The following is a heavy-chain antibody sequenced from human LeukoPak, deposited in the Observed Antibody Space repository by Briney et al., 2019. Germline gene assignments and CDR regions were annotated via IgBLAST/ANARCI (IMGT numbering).Heavy chain of an antibody. D-gene: IGHD2-21*02. CDR1: GFTFDDYA. J-gene: IGHJ2*01. Sequence: GGSLRLSCAASGFTFDDYAMHWVRQAPGKGLEWVSGISWNSGSIGYADSVKGRFAISRDNAKNSLYLQMNSLRAEDTALYYCAKGSGHIVVVTAYLYFDLWGRGTLVTVSS. CDR3: AKGSGHIVVVTAYLYFDL. V-gene: IGHV3-9*01. CDR2: ISWNSGSI.